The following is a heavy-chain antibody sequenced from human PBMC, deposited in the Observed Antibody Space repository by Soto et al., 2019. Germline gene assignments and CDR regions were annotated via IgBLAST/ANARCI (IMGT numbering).Heavy chain of an antibody. Sequence: ASVKVSCKASGYTFTSYAMHWVRQAPGQRLEWMGWINAGNGNTKYSQKFQGRVTITRDTSASTAYMELSSLRSEDTAVYYCARGPGVIVVVPAGADYYYGMDVWGQGTTVTVSS. V-gene: IGHV1-3*01. D-gene: IGHD2-2*01. CDR3: ARGPGVIVVVPAGADYYYGMDV. CDR2: INAGNGNT. CDR1: GYTFTSYA. J-gene: IGHJ6*02.